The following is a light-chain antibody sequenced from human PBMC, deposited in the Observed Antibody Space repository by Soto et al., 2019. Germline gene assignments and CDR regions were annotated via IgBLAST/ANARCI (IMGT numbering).Light chain of an antibody. Sequence: EIVLTQSPGTLSLSPGERATLSCRASQSINNRYLAWYQQKPGQAPRLLIYAASSRATGIPDRFSGSGSGTDFTLTISRLEPEYFAVYYCQQFGSSPGFTFGPGTKVDIK. CDR1: QSINNRY. CDR2: AAS. V-gene: IGKV3-20*01. CDR3: QQFGSSPGFT. J-gene: IGKJ3*01.